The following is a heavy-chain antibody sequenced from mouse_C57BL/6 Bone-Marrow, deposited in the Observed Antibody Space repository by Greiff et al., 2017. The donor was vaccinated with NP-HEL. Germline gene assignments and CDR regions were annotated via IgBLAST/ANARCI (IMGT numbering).Heavy chain of an antibody. D-gene: IGHD1-1*01. V-gene: IGHV5-6*01. CDR1: GFTFSSYG. CDR2: ISSGGSYT. J-gene: IGHJ2*01. CDR3: ARHWGITTVPHFDY. Sequence: EVKLVESGGDLVKPGGSLKLSCAASGFTFSSYGMSWVRQTPDKRLEWVATISSGGSYTYYPDSVKGRFTISRDNAKNTLYLQMSSLKSEDTAMYYCARHWGITTVPHFDYWGQGTTLTVSS.